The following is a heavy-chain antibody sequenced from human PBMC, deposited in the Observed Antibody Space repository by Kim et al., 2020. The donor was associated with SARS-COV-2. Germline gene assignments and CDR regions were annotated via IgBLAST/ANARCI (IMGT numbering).Heavy chain of an antibody. D-gene: IGHD1-1*01. Sequence: SETLSLTCTVSGGSVSTNNYFWSWIRQPPGKGLEWIGHVYYSGSTNYNPSLKSRVTISLDASKNQFSLMLSSVTAADTAVYYCAKMYNTYGRRLDCWGQGTLVTVSP. CDR3: AKMYNTYGRRLDC. J-gene: IGHJ4*02. V-gene: IGHV4-61*01. CDR1: GGSVSTNNYF. CDR2: VYYSGST.